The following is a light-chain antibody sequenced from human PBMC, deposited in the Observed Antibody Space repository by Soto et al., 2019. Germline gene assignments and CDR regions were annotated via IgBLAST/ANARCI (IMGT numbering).Light chain of an antibody. CDR3: SSYTSSSTYV. CDR2: EVS. J-gene: IGLJ1*01. Sequence: QSALTQPPSVSGSPGQSVTISCTGTSSDVGSYSRVSWYQQPPGTAPKLMIFEVSNRPSGVPDRFSGSKSGNTASLTISGLQAEDEADYYCSSYTSSSTYVFGTGTQLTVL. V-gene: IGLV2-18*02. CDR1: SSDVGSYSR.